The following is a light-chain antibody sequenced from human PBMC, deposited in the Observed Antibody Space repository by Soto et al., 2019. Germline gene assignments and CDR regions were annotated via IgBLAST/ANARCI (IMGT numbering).Light chain of an antibody. J-gene: IGKJ1*01. CDR1: QSVSSN. Sequence: EIVMTQSPATLSVSPGERATLSCRASQSVSSNLAWYQQKPGQAPRLLIYGASTRATGIPARFSGSGSGTEFTLTISSLQSEDFAVYYCQQYNNWPHGTWTFSQGTKVEIK. V-gene: IGKV3-15*01. CDR3: QQYNNWPHGTWT. CDR2: GAS.